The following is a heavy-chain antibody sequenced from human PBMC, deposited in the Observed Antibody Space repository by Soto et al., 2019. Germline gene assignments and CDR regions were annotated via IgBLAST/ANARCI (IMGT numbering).Heavy chain of an antibody. CDR2: IYYSGRA. V-gene: IGHV4-39*01. D-gene: IGHD1-26*01. J-gene: IGHJ4*02. CDR1: GGSISSSSYY. Sequence: QLQLQESGPGLVKPSETLSLTCTVSGGSISSSSYYWGWIRQPPGKGLGWIGSIYYSGRAYYNPSLGSRVTISVDTSKNQFSLRLSSVTAADTAVYYCATGGGNYYYFDYWGQGTLVTVSS. CDR3: ATGGGNYYYFDY.